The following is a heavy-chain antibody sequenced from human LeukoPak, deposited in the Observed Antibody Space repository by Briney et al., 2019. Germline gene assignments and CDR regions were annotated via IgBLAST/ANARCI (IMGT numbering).Heavy chain of an antibody. CDR2: LSGSGSST. D-gene: IGHD7-27*01. Sequence: GGSLRLSCAASGFTFSSYPMSWVRQAPGKGLECVSTLSGSGSSTYYAESVKGRFTISRDNSKNTLFLQMNSLRAEDTAVYYCAKDGGLWVSAHWGDSWGRGTLVTVSS. CDR1: GFTFSSYP. V-gene: IGHV3-23*01. CDR3: AKDGGLWVSAHWGDS. J-gene: IGHJ4*02.